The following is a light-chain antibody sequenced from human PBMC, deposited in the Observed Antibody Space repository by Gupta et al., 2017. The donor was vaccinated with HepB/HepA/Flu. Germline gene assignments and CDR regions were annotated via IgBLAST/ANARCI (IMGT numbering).Light chain of an antibody. J-gene: IGLJ2*01. CDR3: AAWDDSLNGHVV. Sequence: QSVLTQPPSASGTPGQRVTISCSGSSSNIGSNTVNWYQQRPGTAPKLLIYSNNQRPSGVPDRFSGSKSGTSASLAISGLQSEEEADYYCAAWDDSLNGHVVFGGGTKLTVL. V-gene: IGLV1-44*01. CDR1: SSNIGSNT. CDR2: SNN.